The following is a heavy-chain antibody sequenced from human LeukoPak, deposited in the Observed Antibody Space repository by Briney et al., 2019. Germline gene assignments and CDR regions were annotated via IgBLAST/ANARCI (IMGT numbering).Heavy chain of an antibody. J-gene: IGHJ4*02. D-gene: IGHD3-9*01. V-gene: IGHV3-21*04. CDR2: ISSSSSYI. CDR1: GFTFSSYS. CDR3: ASGYFDWLWFDY. Sequence: AGGSLRLSCAASGFTFSSYSMNWVRQAPGKGLEWVSSISSSSSYIYYADSVKGRFTISRDNSKNTLYLQMNSLRAEDTAVYYCASGYFDWLWFDYWGQGTLVTVSS.